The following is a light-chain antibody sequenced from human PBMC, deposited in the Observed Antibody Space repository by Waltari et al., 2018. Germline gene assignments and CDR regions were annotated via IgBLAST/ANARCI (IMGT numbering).Light chain of an antibody. CDR2: KAS. J-gene: IGKJ1*01. Sequence: DIQMTQSPSTLSASVGDRVTITCRASQSISSWLAWYQQKPGKAPKLLIYKASSLESGVPSRFSGSGSVTEFTLTISSLQPDDFATYDCQQYNSYSLTFGQGTKVEIK. CDR1: QSISSW. V-gene: IGKV1-5*03. CDR3: QQYNSYSLT.